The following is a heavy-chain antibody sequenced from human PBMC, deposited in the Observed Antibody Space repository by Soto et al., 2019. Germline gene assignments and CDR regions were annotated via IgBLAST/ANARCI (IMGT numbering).Heavy chain of an antibody. V-gene: IGHV3-21*01. Sequence: ASVKVSCAASGFIFTSNSMNWVRQVPGKGLQWLSSISSSGTFKSYGDSVKGRFTISRDNAKNSLFLQMNNLRGENTGLYYCARDPPHGGTSSWDAESWGQGTLVPV. CDR1: GFIFTSNS. J-gene: IGHJ4*02. D-gene: IGHD2-15*01. CDR2: ISSSGTFK. CDR3: ARDPPHGGTSSWDAES.